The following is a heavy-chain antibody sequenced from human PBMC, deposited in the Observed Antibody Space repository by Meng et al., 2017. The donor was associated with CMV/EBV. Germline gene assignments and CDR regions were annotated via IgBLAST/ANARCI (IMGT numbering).Heavy chain of an antibody. J-gene: IGHJ6*02. CDR2: ISSSSSYI. CDR3: ARDSRDYDFWSGRRRYYYYGMDV. Sequence: GESLKISCAASGFTFSSYSMNRVRQAPGKGLEWVSSISSSSSYIYYADSVKGRFTISRDNAKNSLYLQMNSLRAEDTAVYYCARDSRDYDFWSGRRRYYYYGMDVWGQGTTVTVSS. D-gene: IGHD3-3*01. CDR1: GFTFSSYS. V-gene: IGHV3-21*01.